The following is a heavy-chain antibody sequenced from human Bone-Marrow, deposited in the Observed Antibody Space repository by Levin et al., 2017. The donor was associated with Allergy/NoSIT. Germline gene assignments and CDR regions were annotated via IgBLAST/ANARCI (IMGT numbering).Heavy chain of an antibody. CDR2: IKHDGSQK. J-gene: IGHJ5*02. Sequence: GESLKISCAASRFQFDAYWMTWVRQAPGKGLEWVATIKHDGSQKFYGDSVKGRFTISRDNAKNVLFLQMSNLRVDDTAIYYCARVSLRYFDWLPNHWLGPWGQGSQVTVSS. CDR3: ARVSLRYFDWLPNHWLGP. V-gene: IGHV3-7*02. CDR1: RFQFDAYW. D-gene: IGHD3-9*01.